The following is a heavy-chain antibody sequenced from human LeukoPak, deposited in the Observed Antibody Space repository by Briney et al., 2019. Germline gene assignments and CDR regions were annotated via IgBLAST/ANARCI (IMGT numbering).Heavy chain of an antibody. Sequence: LGESLKISCKASGQGFDNYWIGGVRQTPGKGLEWMGIIHPADSDIVYSPSFQGQVTISADKSISTAYLQWSSLKASDTAIYYCARRHYDSTDFDPWGQGTLVTVSS. V-gene: IGHV5-51*01. CDR1: GQGFDNYW. CDR3: ARRHYDSTDFDP. D-gene: IGHD3-22*01. J-gene: IGHJ5*02. CDR2: IHPADSDI.